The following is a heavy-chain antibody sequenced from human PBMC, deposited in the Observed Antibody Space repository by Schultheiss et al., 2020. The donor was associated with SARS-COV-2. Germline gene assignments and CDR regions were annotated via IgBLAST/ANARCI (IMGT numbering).Heavy chain of an antibody. D-gene: IGHD1-26*01. CDR3: ARRKGVGARVAVDY. CDR2: IYYSGST. Sequence: SQTLSLTCAVYGGSFSGYYWSWIRQPPGKGLEWIGYIYYSGSTNYNPSLKSRVTISVDTSKNQFSLKLSSVTAADTAVYYCARRKGVGARVAVDYWGQGTLVTVSS. V-gene: IGHV4-59*12. J-gene: IGHJ4*02. CDR1: GGSFSGYY.